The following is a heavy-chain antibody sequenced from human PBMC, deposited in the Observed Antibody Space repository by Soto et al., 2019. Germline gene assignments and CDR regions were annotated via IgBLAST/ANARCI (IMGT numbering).Heavy chain of an antibody. CDR2: ISYYGNNK. CDR3: AKDLLLTTITTVGD. Sequence: QVQLVESGGGVVQPGRSLRLSCVASGFIFSTYGMHWVRQAPGKGLEWLSVISYYGNNKYYADSVKGRFTISRDNSKNTLWLQMDSLRTEDTAVYYCAKDLLLTTITTVGDWGQGTLVTVSS. CDR1: GFIFSTYG. V-gene: IGHV3-30*18. J-gene: IGHJ4*02. D-gene: IGHD4-17*01.